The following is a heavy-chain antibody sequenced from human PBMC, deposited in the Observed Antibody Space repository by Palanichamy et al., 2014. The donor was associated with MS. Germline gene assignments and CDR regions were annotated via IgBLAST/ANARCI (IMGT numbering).Heavy chain of an antibody. V-gene: IGHV4-61*01. CDR1: GGSVSSGSYY. Sequence: QLQESGPGLVKPSETLSLTCTVSGGSVSSGSYYWSWIRQPPGKGLEWIGYIYYSGSTNYNPSLKSRVTISVDTSKNQFSLKLSSVAAADTAVYYCARGVSIVGATVWIYWGQGTLVTVSS. CDR3: ARGVSIVGATVWIY. CDR2: IYYSGST. D-gene: IGHD1-26*01. J-gene: IGHJ4*02.